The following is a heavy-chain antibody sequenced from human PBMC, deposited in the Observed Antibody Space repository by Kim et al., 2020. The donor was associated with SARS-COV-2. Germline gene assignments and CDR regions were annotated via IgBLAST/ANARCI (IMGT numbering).Heavy chain of an antibody. CDR1: GGSISSSSYY. CDR2: IFYSGST. V-gene: IGHV4-39*01. D-gene: IGHD3-10*01. Sequence: SETLSLTCTVSGGSISSSSYYWDWIRQPPGKGLEWIGNIFYSGSTYYSPSLKSRVTISEDTSKNQFSLKLSSVTAADTAVYYCVRQRMGSGNYYYFDYWGQGSLVTVSS. J-gene: IGHJ4*02. CDR3: VRQRMGSGNYYYFDY.